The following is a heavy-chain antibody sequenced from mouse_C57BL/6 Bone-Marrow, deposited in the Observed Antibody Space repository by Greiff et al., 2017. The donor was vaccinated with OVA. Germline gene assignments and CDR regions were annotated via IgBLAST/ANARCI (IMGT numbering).Heavy chain of an antibody. Sequence: VQLQESGAELARPGASVKLSCKASGYTFPSYGISWVKQRTGQGLEWIGEIYPRSGNTYYNEKFKGKATLTADKSSSTAYMELRSLTSEDSAVYFCARERIWDYVLYWYFDVWGTGTTVTVSS. D-gene: IGHD2-4*01. V-gene: IGHV1-81*01. J-gene: IGHJ1*03. CDR2: IYPRSGNT. CDR3: ARERIWDYVLYWYFDV. CDR1: GYTFPSYG.